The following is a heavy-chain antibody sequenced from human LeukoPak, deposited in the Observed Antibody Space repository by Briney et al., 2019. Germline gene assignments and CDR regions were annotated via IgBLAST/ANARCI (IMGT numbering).Heavy chain of an antibody. Sequence: SETLSLTCNVSGGSISSYYWSWIRQPPGKGLEWIGYIYYSGSTNYNPSLKSRITTSVDTSKNQFSLKLSSVTAADTAVYYCARGDVLRNFDWFGSLDPWGQGTLVTVSS. CDR3: ARGDVLRNFDWFGSLDP. V-gene: IGHV4-59*01. CDR2: IYYSGST. J-gene: IGHJ5*02. CDR1: GGSISSYY. D-gene: IGHD3-9*01.